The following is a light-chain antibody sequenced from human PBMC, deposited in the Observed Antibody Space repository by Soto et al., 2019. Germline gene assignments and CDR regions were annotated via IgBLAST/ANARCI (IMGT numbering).Light chain of an antibody. Sequence: EIVLTQSPGTLSLSPGERATLSCGASQSVSSSYLAWYQQKPGQAPRLLIYGASSRATGIPDRFSGSGSGRVFTLTISRLEPEDFSVYDCQQYDSSPVAFGQGTKVGIK. CDR2: GAS. CDR1: QSVSSSY. J-gene: IGKJ1*01. V-gene: IGKV3-20*01. CDR3: QQYDSSPVA.